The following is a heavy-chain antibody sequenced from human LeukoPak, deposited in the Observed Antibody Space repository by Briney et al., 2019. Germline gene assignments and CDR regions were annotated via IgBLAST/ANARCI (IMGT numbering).Heavy chain of an antibody. CDR3: AAQRSVEGWLLLRSMGYYFDY. D-gene: IGHD3-22*01. CDR2: IIPILGTA. V-gene: IGHV1-69*05. J-gene: IGHJ4*02. CDR1: GGTFSSYA. Sequence: GASVKVSCKASGGTFSSYAISWVRQAPGQGLEWMGGIIPILGTANYAQKFQGRVTITTDESTSTAYMELSSLRSEDTAVYYCAAQRSVEGWLLLRSMGYYFDYWGQGTLVTVSS.